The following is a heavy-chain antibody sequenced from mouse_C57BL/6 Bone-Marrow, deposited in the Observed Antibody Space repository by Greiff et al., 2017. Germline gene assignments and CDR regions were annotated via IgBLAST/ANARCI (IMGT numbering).Heavy chain of an antibody. D-gene: IGHD1-1*01. V-gene: IGHV1-76*01. CDR3: ARYGGRPYFDY. J-gene: IGHJ2*01. CDR2: IYPGSGNT. CDR1: GYTFTDYY. Sequence: VQLVESGAELVRPGASVKLSCKASGYTFTDYYINWVKQRPGQGLAWIARIYPGSGNTYYNEKFKGKATLTAEKSSSTAYMQLSSLTSEDSAVYFCARYGGRPYFDYWGQGTTLTVSS.